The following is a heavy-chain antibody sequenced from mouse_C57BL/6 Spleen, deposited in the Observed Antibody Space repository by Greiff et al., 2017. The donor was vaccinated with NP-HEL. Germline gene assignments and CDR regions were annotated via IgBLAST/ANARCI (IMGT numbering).Heavy chain of an antibody. J-gene: IGHJ2*01. Sequence: VQLQQPGAELVMPGASVKLSCKASGYTFTSYWMHWVKQRPGQGLEWIGEIDPENGDTEYASKFQGKATITADTSSNTAYLQLSSLTSEDTAVYYCTTEATMISYFDYWGQGTTLTVSS. V-gene: IGHV14-4*01. CDR2: IDPENGDT. CDR3: TTEATMISYFDY. CDR1: GYTFTSYW. D-gene: IGHD2-4*01.